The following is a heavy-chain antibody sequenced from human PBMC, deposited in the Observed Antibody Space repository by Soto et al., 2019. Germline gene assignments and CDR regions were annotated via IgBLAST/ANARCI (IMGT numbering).Heavy chain of an antibody. CDR2: INPNVGST. CDR3: ARGDIIVVPAAAGHYYFMDV. V-gene: IGHV1-46*03. CDR1: RYTFTNYY. Sequence: QVQLVQSGAEVKKPGASVKVSCKASRYTFTNYYLHWVRQAPGQGLEWMGIINPNVGSTNYAQKFQGRVTMTRDTSTSTVYMELSSLRSEDTAVFYCARGDIIVVPAAAGHYYFMDVWGKGTTVTVSS. J-gene: IGHJ6*03. D-gene: IGHD2-2*01.